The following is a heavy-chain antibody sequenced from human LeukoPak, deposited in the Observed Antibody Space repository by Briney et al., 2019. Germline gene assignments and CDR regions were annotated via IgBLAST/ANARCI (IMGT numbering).Heavy chain of an antibody. CDR3: ARVGMSDTFGT. J-gene: IGHJ3*02. V-gene: IGHV3-7*01. CDR1: GFTFNDYW. Sequence: GGSLRLSCAVSGFTFNDYWMRWVRQTPGKGLEWVATIKQDGSEKYYVDSVKGRFTISRDNAKNSLYLQMSFLRAEDTAVYYCARVGMSDTFGTWGQGTMVTVSS. CDR2: IKQDGSEK.